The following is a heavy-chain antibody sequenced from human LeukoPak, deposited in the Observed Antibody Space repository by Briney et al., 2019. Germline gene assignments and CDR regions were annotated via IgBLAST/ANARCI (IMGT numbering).Heavy chain of an antibody. J-gene: IGHJ6*02. CDR1: GGTFSSYA. D-gene: IGHD1-7*01. V-gene: IGHV1-69*13. CDR3: ASAASPGITGTTYYYYGMDV. CDR2: IIPIFGTA. Sequence: SVNVSCKASGGTFSSYAISWVRQAPGQGLEWMGGIIPIFGTANYAQKFRGRVTITADESTSTAYMELSSLRSEDTAVYYCASAASPGITGTTYYYYGMDVWGQGTTVTVSS.